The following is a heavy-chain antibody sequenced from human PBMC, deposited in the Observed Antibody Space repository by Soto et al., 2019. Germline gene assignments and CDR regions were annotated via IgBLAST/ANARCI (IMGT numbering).Heavy chain of an antibody. J-gene: IGHJ4*02. Sequence: ASVKVSCKASGYTFPSYGISWVRQAPGQGLEWMGWISTYNGNTKYAQKLQGRVTMTTDTSTSTAYMELRSLRSDDTAVFYCAREMVRGVGSDYWGQGTLVTVS. V-gene: IGHV1-18*01. CDR1: GYTFPSYG. CDR3: AREMVRGVGSDY. D-gene: IGHD3-10*01. CDR2: ISTYNGNT.